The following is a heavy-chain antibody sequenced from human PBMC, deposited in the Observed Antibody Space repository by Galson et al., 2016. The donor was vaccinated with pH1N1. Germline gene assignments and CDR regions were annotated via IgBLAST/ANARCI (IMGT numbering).Heavy chain of an antibody. V-gene: IGHV4-59*02. J-gene: IGHJ4*02. CDR3: AKEGASRSAGYIES. Sequence: LSLTCTVSGGSVSNNYYSWIRQSPGKGLEWIAYIYYNGNTKYNPSLKSRVTISLDTSKNQVSLNLTSVTAADTAIYYCAKEGASRSAGYIESWGQGALVTVSS. D-gene: IGHD1-26*01. CDR2: IYYNGNT. CDR1: GGSVSNNY.